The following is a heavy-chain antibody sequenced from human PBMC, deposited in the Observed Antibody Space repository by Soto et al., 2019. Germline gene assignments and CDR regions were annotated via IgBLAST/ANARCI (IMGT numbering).Heavy chain of an antibody. CDR3: ARTTGDSSGYSDAFDI. D-gene: IGHD3-22*01. CDR2: IYYSGST. Sequence: SEALSLTCPFSGCSIRSYYWSWIRQPPGKGLEWIGYIYYSGSTNYNPSLKSRVTISVDTSKNQFSLKLSSVTAADTAVYYCARTTGDSSGYSDAFDIWGQGTMVTVSS. J-gene: IGHJ3*02. V-gene: IGHV4-59*01. CDR1: GCSIRSYY.